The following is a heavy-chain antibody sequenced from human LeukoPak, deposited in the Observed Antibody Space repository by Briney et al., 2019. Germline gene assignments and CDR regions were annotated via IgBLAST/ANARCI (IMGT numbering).Heavy chain of an antibody. CDR1: GFTFRTYW. J-gene: IGHJ4*02. CDR3: ARNPGRKFDF. Sequence: TGGSLRLSCEGSGFTFRTYWMSWVRQAPGKGLEWVANIKQDESEKYYVDSVKGRFTISRDNAKSSLYLQMNSLRAEDTAVYYCARNPGRKFDFWGQGALVTVSS. V-gene: IGHV3-7*01. D-gene: IGHD3-10*01. CDR2: IKQDESEK.